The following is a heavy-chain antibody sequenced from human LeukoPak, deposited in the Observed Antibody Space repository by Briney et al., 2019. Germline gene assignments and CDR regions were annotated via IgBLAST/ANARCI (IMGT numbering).Heavy chain of an antibody. CDR2: ISNSGGTDTT. V-gene: IGHV3-21*01. J-gene: IGHJ4*02. CDR3: ARDLKIPLWFGNVEQTDY. D-gene: IGHD3-10*01. CDR1: GFTFSNYA. Sequence: GGSLRLSCAASGFTFSNYAFSWVRQAPGKGLECISTISNSGGTDTTYYADSVKGRFTISRDNAKNSLYLQMNSLRAEDTAVYYCARDLKIPLWFGNVEQTDYWGQGTLVTVSS.